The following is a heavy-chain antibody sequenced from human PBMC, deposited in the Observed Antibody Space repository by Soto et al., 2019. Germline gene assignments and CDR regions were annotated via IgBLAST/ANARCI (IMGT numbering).Heavy chain of an antibody. CDR1: GGSISRYY. CDR2: VYYSGST. CDR3: ARQPKCGSCYPTHYCGMDV. J-gene: IGHJ6*02. V-gene: IGHV4-59*08. D-gene: IGHD2-15*01. Sequence: PSETLSLTCTVSGGSISRYYWSWIRQPPGKGLEWIGYVYYSGSTNYNPSLRSRVTISVDTSKNQFSLKLSSVTAADTAVYYCARQPKCGSCYPTHYCGMDVWGQGTTVTVSS.